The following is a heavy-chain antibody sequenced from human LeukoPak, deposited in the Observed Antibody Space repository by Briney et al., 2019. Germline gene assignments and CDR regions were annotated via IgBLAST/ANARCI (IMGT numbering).Heavy chain of an antibody. CDR3: ARSRIGVVGNYFDD. CDR1: GYTFTDYY. D-gene: IGHD6-19*01. CDR2: VNPNSGAT. Sequence: ASVKVSCKASGYTFTDYYVYWVRQAPALGLEWMGWVNPNSGATNFAQKFQGRVTMTRDTSISTAYMELSRLTYDDTAVYYCARSRIGVVGNYFDDWGQGTLVTVSS. J-gene: IGHJ4*02. V-gene: IGHV1-2*02.